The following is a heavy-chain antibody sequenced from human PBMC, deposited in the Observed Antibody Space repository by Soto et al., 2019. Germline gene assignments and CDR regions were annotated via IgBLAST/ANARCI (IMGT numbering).Heavy chain of an antibody. CDR3: AKDRMGAGVRGYFDY. V-gene: IGHV3-30*18. CDR2: ISYDGSNK. J-gene: IGHJ4*02. Sequence: QVQLVESGGGVVQPGRSLRLSCAGSGFTFSAYGMDWVRQAPGKGLAWVAVISYDGSNKYYADSVKGRFTISRDKSKNTLYLQMNSLRAEDTAVYYCAKDRMGAGVRGYFDYWGQGTLVTVSS. D-gene: IGHD3-10*01. CDR1: GFTFSAYG.